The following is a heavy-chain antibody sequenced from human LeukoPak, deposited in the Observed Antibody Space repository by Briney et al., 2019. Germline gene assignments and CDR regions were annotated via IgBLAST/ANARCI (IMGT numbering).Heavy chain of an antibody. CDR1: GFTFSDYY. CDR3: ARDGLPSGYSYGYDP. CDR2: ISSSSSYT. Sequence: GGSLRLSCAASGFTFSDYYMSWIRQAPGKGLEWVSYISSSSSYTNYADSVKGRFTISRDNAKNSLYLQMNSLRAEDTAVYYCARDGLPSGYSYGYDPWGQGTLVTVSS. D-gene: IGHD5-18*01. J-gene: IGHJ5*02. V-gene: IGHV3-11*05.